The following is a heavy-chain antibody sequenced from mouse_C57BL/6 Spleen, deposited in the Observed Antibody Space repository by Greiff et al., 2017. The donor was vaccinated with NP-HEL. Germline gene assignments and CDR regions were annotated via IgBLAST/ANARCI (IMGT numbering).Heavy chain of an antibody. CDR3: ARRITTVVARYFDV. CDR1: GYTFTDYY. D-gene: IGHD1-1*01. V-gene: IGHV1-75*01. J-gene: IGHJ1*03. CDR2: IFPGSGST. Sequence: QVQLQQSGPELVKPGASVKISCKASGYTFTDYYINWVKQRPGQGLEWIGWIFPGSGSTYYNEKFKGKATLTVDKSSSTAYMLLSSLTSEDSAVYFCARRITTVVARYFDVWGTGTTVTVSS.